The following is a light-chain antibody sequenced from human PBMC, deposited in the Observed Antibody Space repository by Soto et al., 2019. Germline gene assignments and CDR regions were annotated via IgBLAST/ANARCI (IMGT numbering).Light chain of an antibody. CDR3: QQYKNCPRK. J-gene: IGKJ1*01. CDR2: GAS. CDR1: QSVSSN. Sequence: EVVMTQSPDSLSVSPGGRATLSCRASQSVSSNLAWYQQKLGQAPRLLIYGASTRATGISARFSGSGSGTELTLTISSLQSEDFAIYYCQQYKNCPRKFRKGTKVDI. V-gene: IGKV3-15*01.